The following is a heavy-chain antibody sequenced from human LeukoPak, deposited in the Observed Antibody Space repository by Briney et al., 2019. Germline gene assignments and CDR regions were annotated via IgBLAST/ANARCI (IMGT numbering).Heavy chain of an antibody. CDR1: GGSISSYY. J-gene: IGHJ6*02. Sequence: PSETLSLTCTVSGGSISSYYWSWIRQPPGKGLEWIGYIYYSGSTNYNPSLKSLVTISVDTSKNQFSLKLSSVTAADTAVYYCAGSDYYGSGSYYYYYAGMDVWGQGHTVTVSS. CDR2: IYYSGST. CDR3: AGSDYYGSGSYYYYYAGMDV. D-gene: IGHD3-10*01. V-gene: IGHV4-59*01.